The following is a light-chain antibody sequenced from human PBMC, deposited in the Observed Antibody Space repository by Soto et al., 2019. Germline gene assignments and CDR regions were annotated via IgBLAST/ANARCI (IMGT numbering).Light chain of an antibody. V-gene: IGKV1-39*01. CDR2: AAS. CDR1: QSISSY. J-gene: IGKJ4*01. Sequence: DIQMTQSPSSLSASVGDRVTITCRASQSISSYLNWYQQKPGKAPKLLIYAASSLQRGVPSRFSGSGSGTDFTLTISSLQPEDFATYYCQQSYSTPITCGGGTKVEIK. CDR3: QQSYSTPIT.